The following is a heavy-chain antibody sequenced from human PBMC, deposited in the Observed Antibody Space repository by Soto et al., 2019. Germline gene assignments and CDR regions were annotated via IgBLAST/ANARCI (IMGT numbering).Heavy chain of an antibody. D-gene: IGHD3-16*01. CDR3: ARNLVGRDAYNYAY. CDR1: GVSISSYY. V-gene: IGHV4-59*01. J-gene: IGHJ4*02. CDR2: IYYSGST. Sequence: PSETLSLTCTVSGVSISSYYWSWIRQPPGKGLEWIGYIYYSGSTSYNPSLESRVTISVDTSKNQFSLRLSSVTAADTAVYYCARNLVGRDAYNYAYWGQGTLVTVSS.